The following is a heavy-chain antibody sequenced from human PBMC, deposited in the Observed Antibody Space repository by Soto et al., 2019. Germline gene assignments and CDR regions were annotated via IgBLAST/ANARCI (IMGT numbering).Heavy chain of an antibody. CDR1: GYTFTSYG. Sequence: QVQQLQSGAAVKRPGASAKVSCKASGYTFTSYGFSWVRQAPAQGREWMGWISAYDSSTNYAQKFQGRVTMTTDTSTSTAYMELKSLRSDDTAVYYCARHNSQWPNWFDPWGQGTLVTVSS. CDR2: ISAYDSST. J-gene: IGHJ5*02. D-gene: IGHD1-1*01. V-gene: IGHV1-18*01. CDR3: ARHNSQWPNWFDP.